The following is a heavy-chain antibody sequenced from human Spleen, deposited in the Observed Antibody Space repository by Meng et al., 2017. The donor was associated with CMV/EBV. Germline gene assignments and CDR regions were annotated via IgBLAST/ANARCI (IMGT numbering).Heavy chain of an antibody. D-gene: IGHD3-10*01. Sequence: ESLKISCVASGFIFDDYTMHWVRQRPGKSLEWVSLVRWDGGTTKYADSVRGRFTISRDNNKNSLYLQMNSLRTDDTAFYYCAKDYGTGSPYFFDSWGQGTLVTVSS. J-gene: IGHJ4*02. V-gene: IGHV3-43*01. CDR2: VRWDGGTT. CDR3: AKDYGTGSPYFFDS. CDR1: GFIFDDYT.